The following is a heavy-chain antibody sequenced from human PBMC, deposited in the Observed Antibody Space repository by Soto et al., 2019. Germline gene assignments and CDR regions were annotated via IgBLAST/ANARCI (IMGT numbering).Heavy chain of an antibody. CDR2: ILYSGDT. CDR3: ARHPWFAELSFDS. J-gene: IGHJ4*02. CDR1: GGSISSGDHY. D-gene: IGHD3-10*01. Sequence: LSLTCTVSGGSISSGDHYWTWIRQPPGKGLEWIGHILYSGDTHYNPSLNSRLTISVDTSKNQFSLKLSSVTAADTALYYCARHPWFAELSFDSWGQGTLVTVSS. V-gene: IGHV4-30-4*01.